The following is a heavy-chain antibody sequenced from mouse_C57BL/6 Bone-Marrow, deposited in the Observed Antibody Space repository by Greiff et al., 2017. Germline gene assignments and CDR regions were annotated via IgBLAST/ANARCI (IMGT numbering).Heavy chain of an antibody. Sequence: VHLVESGPGLVQPSQSLSITCTVSGFSLTSYGVHWVRQSPGKGLEWLGVIWSGGSTDYNAAFISRLSISKDNSKSQVFFKMNSLQADDTAIYYCARSLYDGYYDPFAYWGQGTLVTVSA. D-gene: IGHD2-3*01. V-gene: IGHV2-2*01. CDR2: IWSGGST. CDR3: ARSLYDGYYDPFAY. CDR1: GFSLTSYG. J-gene: IGHJ3*01.